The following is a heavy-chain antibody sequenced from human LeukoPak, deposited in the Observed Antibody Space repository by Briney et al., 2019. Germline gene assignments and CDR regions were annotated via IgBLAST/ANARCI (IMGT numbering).Heavy chain of an antibody. CDR1: GFTFSSYG. Sequence: PGGSLRLSCAASGFTFSSYGMHWARQAPGKVLEWVAFIRYDGNNKYYADSVRGRFTISRDNSKNTLYLQMNSLRTEDTALYYCAKEGAAKIAARLDCWGQGTLVTVSS. D-gene: IGHD6-6*01. CDR2: IRYDGNNK. CDR3: AKEGAAKIAARLDC. J-gene: IGHJ4*02. V-gene: IGHV3-30*02.